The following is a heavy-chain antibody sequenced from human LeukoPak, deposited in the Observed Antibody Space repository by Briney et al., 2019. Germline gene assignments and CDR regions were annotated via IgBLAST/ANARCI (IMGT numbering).Heavy chain of an antibody. Sequence: GGSLRLSCAASGFTFSGFWMHWVRQAPGKGQVWISRLHSDGSNTDYADSVKGRFTISRDNAKNTLYLQMNSLSAEDTAVYYCTKSRISFSGQADHWGQGTLVTVSS. CDR3: TKSRISFSGQADH. CDR2: LHSDGSNT. V-gene: IGHV3-74*01. J-gene: IGHJ4*02. D-gene: IGHD5-12*01. CDR1: GFTFSGFW.